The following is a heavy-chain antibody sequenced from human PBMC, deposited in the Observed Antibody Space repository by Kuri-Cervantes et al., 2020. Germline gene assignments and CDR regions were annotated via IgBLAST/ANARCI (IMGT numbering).Heavy chain of an antibody. CDR3: ATRGAYCGGDCYPGDAFDI. D-gene: IGHD2-21*02. CDR1: GVSISSYY. CDR2: IHTSGGT. Sequence: SETLSLTCTVSGVSISSYYWSWIRQPAGKGLEWIGRIHTSGGTNYNPSLKSRVTMTLDTSRNQFSLKLSSVTAADTAVYYCATRGAYCGGDCYPGDAFDIWGQGTMVTVSS. J-gene: IGHJ3*02. V-gene: IGHV4-4*07.